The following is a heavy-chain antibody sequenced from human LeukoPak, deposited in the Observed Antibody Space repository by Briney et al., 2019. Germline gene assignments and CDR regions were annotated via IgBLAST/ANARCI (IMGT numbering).Heavy chain of an antibody. CDR2: IKQDGSEK. CDR1: GFTFSSYW. CDR3: ARVVSTYYFDY. J-gene: IGHJ4*02. V-gene: IGHV3-7*01. Sequence: PGGSLRVSCAASGFTFSSYWMSWVRQAPGKGLEWVANIKQDGSEKYYVDSVKGRFTISRDNAKNSLYLQMNSLRAEDTAVYYCARVVSTYYFDYWGQGTLVTVSS.